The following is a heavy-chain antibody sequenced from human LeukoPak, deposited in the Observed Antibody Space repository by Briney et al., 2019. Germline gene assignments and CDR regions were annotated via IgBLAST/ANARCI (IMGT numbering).Heavy chain of an antibody. CDR3: ARGATVTIFDY. CDR2: ISSSSSYI. J-gene: IGHJ4*02. V-gene: IGHV3-21*01. D-gene: IGHD4-17*01. Sequence: PGGSLRLSCAASGFTFSSYSMNWVRQAPGKGLEWVSSISSSSSYIYYADSVKGRFTISRDNAKNSLYLQMKSLRAEDTAVYHCARGATVTIFDYWGREPWSPSPQ. CDR1: GFTFSSYS.